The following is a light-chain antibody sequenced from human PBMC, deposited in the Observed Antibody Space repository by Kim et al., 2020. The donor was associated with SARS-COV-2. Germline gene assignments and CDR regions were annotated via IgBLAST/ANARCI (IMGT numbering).Light chain of an antibody. CDR1: QSVSSH. Sequence: SPGERATLSCWASQSVSSHLAWYQQKPGQPPRLLIYGASTRVTGVPARFSGSGSGTDFTLTISSLQSEDFAVYYCQQYNTWPPYSFGQGTKVDIK. CDR2: GAS. V-gene: IGKV3-15*01. J-gene: IGKJ2*03. CDR3: QQYNTWPPYS.